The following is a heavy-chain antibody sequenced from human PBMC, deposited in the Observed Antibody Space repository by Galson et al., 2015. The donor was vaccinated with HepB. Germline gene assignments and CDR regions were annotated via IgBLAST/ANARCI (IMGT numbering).Heavy chain of an antibody. D-gene: IGHD5-12*01. J-gene: IGHJ4*02. V-gene: IGHV3-30*04. CDR2: TSQDETIK. CDR1: GFSFRNYD. Sequence: SLRLSCATSGFSFRNYDVHWVRQTPGKGLGWVAVTSQDETIKIYADSVRGRFIISRDNSRNTLYLQMNSLRDEDTGVYYCCRDIMGGAPDYCDYWGQGTRVTVSS. CDR3: CRDIMGGAPDYCDY.